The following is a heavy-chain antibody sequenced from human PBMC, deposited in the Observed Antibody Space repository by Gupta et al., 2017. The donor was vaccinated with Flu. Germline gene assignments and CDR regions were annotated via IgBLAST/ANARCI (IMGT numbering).Heavy chain of an antibody. CDR1: INYA. D-gene: IGHD4-17*01. J-gene: IGHJ4*02. CDR3: VRGPDGDFGDYISY. CDR2: INTNTGNP. Sequence: INYAMNWVRQAPGQGLEWMGWINTNTGNPTFAQGFAGRFVFSLDTSVNTAYLQISSLKAADTAVYYCVRGPDGDFGDYISYWGQGTLVTVSS. V-gene: IGHV7-4-1*02.